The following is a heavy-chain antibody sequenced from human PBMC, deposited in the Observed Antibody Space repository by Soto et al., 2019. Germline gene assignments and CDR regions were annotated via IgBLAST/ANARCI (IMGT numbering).Heavy chain of an antibody. CDR1: GGSISSGGYY. J-gene: IGHJ5*02. V-gene: IGHV4-31*03. CDR3: AKHSRCSSTSCFDCFAP. CDR2: IYYSGST. D-gene: IGHD2-2*01. Sequence: QVQLQESGPGLVKPSQTLSLTCTVSGGSISSGGYYWSWVRQHPGKGLEWIGYIYYSGSTYYNPSLRGRVTISVATSKHHFSLKLSSVTAADTAVYYCAKHSRCSSTSCFDCFAPWGQGTLVSVSS.